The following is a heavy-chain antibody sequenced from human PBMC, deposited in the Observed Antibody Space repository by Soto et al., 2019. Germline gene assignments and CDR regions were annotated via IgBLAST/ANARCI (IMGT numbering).Heavy chain of an antibody. CDR3: ARDLMDYGDYVWHAFDI. J-gene: IGHJ3*02. V-gene: IGHV3-64*01. CDR2: ISSNGGST. Sequence: GSLRLSCAASGFTFSSYAMHWVRQAPGKGLEYVSAISSNGGSTYYANSVKGRFTISRDNSKNTLYLQMGSLRAEDMAVYYCARDLMDYGDYVWHAFDIWGQGTMVTVSS. CDR1: GFTFSSYA. D-gene: IGHD4-17*01.